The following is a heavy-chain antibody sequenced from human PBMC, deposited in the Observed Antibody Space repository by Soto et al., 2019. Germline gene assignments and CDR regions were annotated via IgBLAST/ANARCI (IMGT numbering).Heavy chain of an antibody. CDR2: IWYDGSNK. Sequence: QTGGSLRLSCAASGFTFSSYGMHWVRQAPGKGLEWVAVIWYDGSNKYYADSVKGRFTISRDNSKNTLYLQMNSLRAEDTAVYYCARRREYSSSASVYYYYGMDVWGQGTTVTVSS. CDR3: ARRREYSSSASVYYYYGMDV. D-gene: IGHD6-6*01. J-gene: IGHJ6*02. CDR1: GFTFSSYG. V-gene: IGHV3-33*01.